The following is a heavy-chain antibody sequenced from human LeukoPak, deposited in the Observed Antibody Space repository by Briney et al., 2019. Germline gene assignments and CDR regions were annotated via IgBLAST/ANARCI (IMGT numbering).Heavy chain of an antibody. Sequence: GGSLRLSCAASGFNFNSHTMHWVRQTPGKGLEWVAVISYDGTNKYYADSVKGRFTISRDNSKNTLYLQVNSLRAEDTAVYYCARGSTMIVVVISTFDYWGQGTLVTVSS. D-gene: IGHD3-22*01. CDR2: ISYDGTNK. J-gene: IGHJ4*02. CDR3: ARGSTMIVVVISTFDY. CDR1: GFNFNSHT. V-gene: IGHV3-30-3*01.